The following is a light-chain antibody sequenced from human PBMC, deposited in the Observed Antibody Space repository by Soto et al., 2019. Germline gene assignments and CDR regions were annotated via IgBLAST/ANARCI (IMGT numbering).Light chain of an antibody. CDR3: SSYTSSSTLYV. CDR1: SSDVGGYNY. V-gene: IGLV2-14*01. Sequence: QSALTQPASVSGSPGQSITISCTGTSSDVGGYNYVSWYQQHPGKAPKLMIYDVSNRPSGVSNRFSGSKSGNTASLTISGLQPEHEADYYCSSYTSSSTLYVFVTGTKVTV. J-gene: IGLJ1*01. CDR2: DVS.